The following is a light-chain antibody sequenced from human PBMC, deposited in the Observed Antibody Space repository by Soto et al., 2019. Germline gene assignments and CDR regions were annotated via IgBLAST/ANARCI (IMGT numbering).Light chain of an antibody. CDR1: QSVSSSY. Sequence: EIVLTQSPGTLSLSAGERATLSCRASQSVSSSYLASYQQKPGQPPRLLIYGASSRATGITDRFSGSGSGTDFTLTISRLEPEDFAVYYCQQYGSSPITFGQGTRLEVK. V-gene: IGKV3-20*01. CDR2: GAS. J-gene: IGKJ5*01. CDR3: QQYGSSPIT.